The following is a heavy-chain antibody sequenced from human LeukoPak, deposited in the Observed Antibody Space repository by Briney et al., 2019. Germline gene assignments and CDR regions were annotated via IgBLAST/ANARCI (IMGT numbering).Heavy chain of an antibody. CDR1: GFTFSNYW. CDR2: INSDGSIT. V-gene: IGHV3-74*01. J-gene: IGHJ4*02. CDR3: ARTAYSTSSLSF. Sequence: PGGSLRLSCAAPGFTFSNYWMHWVRQAPGKGLVWVSRINSDGSITNYADSVKGRFTVSRDNAKNTLYLQMNSLGAEDTAVYYCARTAYSTSSLSFWGQGTLVTVSS. D-gene: IGHD6-6*01.